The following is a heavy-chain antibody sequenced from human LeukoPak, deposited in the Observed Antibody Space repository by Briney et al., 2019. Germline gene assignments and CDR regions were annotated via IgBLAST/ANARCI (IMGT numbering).Heavy chain of an antibody. CDR3: ARRGSSWDSTPYFDY. D-gene: IGHD6-13*01. CDR2: IYYSGST. Sequence: SETLSLTCTVSGGSISSSSYYWGWIRQPPGKGLEWIGSIYYSGSTYYNPSLKSRVTISVDTSKNQFSLKLSSVNAADTAVYYCARRGSSWDSTPYFDYWGQGTLVTVSS. CDR1: GGSISSSSYY. V-gene: IGHV4-39*01. J-gene: IGHJ4*02.